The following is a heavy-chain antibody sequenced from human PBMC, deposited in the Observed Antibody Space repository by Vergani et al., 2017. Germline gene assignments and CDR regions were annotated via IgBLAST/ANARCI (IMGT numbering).Heavy chain of an antibody. CDR2: ISSSSSTI. CDR1: GFTFSSYS. D-gene: IGHD3-3*01. CDR3: ARDAAYYDFWSGPRGYYXMDV. V-gene: IGHV3-48*02. J-gene: IGHJ6*03. Sequence: EVQLVESGGGLVQPGGSLRLSCAASGFTFSSYSMNWVRQAPGKGLEWVSYISSSSSTIYYADSVKGRFTISRDNAKNSLYLQMNSLRDEDTAVYYCARDAAYYDFWSGPRGYYXMDVWGKGTTVTVSS.